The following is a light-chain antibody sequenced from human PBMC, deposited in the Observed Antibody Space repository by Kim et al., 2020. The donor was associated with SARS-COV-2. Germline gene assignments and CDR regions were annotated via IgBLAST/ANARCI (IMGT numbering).Light chain of an antibody. CDR2: GAS. CDR3: QQYGSSH. J-gene: IGKJ4*01. CDR1: QSVSSSY. V-gene: IGKV3-20*01. Sequence: EIVLTQSPGTLSLCPGERATLSCRASQSVSSSYLAWYQQKPGQAPRLLIYGASSRATGIPDRFSGSGSGTDFTLTISRLEPEDFAVYYCQQYGSSHFGGGTKVEI.